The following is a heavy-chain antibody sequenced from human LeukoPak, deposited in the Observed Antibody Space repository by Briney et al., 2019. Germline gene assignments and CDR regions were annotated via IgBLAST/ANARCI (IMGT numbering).Heavy chain of an antibody. J-gene: IGHJ2*01. CDR2: IYSSENT. Sequence: SETLSLTCTVSGGSVSSYYWSWLRQPPGKGLEWIGYIYSSENTKYNSSLESRVTMSVDTSKNQFFLKLSSVTAADTAVYYCARFHSGPSGWYVLWYFDLWGRGTLVTVSS. D-gene: IGHD6-19*01. CDR1: GGSVSSYY. V-gene: IGHV4-4*09. CDR3: ARFHSGPSGWYVLWYFDL.